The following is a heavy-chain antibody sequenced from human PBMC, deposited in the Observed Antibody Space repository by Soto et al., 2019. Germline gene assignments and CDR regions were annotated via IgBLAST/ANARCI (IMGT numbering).Heavy chain of an antibody. CDR1: GFTFDDYA. Sequence: LRLSCAASGFTFDDYAMHWVRQAPGKGLEWVSGISWNSGSIGYADSVKGRFTISRDNAKNSLYLQMNSLRAEDTALYYCAKGPYSGSYYFDYWGQGTLVTVSS. D-gene: IGHD6-13*01. J-gene: IGHJ4*02. CDR2: ISWNSGSI. V-gene: IGHV3-9*01. CDR3: AKGPYSGSYYFDY.